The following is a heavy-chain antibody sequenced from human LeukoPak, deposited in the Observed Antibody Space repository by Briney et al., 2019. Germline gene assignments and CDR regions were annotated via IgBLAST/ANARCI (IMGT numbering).Heavy chain of an antibody. Sequence: GGSLGLSCAASGFTFSSYGMHWVRQAPGKGLEWVAVIWYDGSNKYYADSVKGRFTISRDNSKNTLYLQMNSLRAEDTAVYYCARGGYGDYVDYWGQGTLVTVSS. D-gene: IGHD4-17*01. CDR1: GFTFSSYG. J-gene: IGHJ4*02. CDR3: ARGGYGDYVDY. CDR2: IWYDGSNK. V-gene: IGHV3-33*01.